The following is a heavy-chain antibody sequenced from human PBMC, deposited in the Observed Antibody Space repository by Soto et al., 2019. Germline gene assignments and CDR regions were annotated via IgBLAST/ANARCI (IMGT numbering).Heavy chain of an antibody. J-gene: IGHJ5*02. D-gene: IGHD4-17*01. CDR3: ARAGDYEGWFDP. CDR1: GCSISSGGYY. CDR2: IYYGGST. Sequence: SETLSLTCTVSGCSISSGGYYWSWIGQHPGKGLEWIGYIYYGGSTYYNPSLKSRITISVDTSKNEFSLKLSSVTAADTAVYYCARAGDYEGWFDPWGQGTLVTVSS. V-gene: IGHV4-31*03.